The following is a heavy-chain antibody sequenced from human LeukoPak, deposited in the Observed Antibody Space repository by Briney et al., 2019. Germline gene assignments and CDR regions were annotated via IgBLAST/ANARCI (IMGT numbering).Heavy chain of an antibody. CDR3: AKDPGTTYYYDSSGYFRGDH. CDR2: SSGSGGST. D-gene: IGHD3-22*01. V-gene: IGHV3-23*01. J-gene: IGHJ4*02. Sequence: GGSLRLSCAASGFTFSSYAMSWVRQAPGKGLEWVSASSGSGGSTYYADSEKGRFTISRDNSKNTLYLQMNSLRAEDTAVYYCAKDPGTTYYYDSSGYFRGDHWGQGTLVTVSS. CDR1: GFTFSSYA.